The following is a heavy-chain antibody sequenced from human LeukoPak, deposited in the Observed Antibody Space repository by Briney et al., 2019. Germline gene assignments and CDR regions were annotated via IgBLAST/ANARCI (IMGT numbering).Heavy chain of an antibody. CDR3: ARDIGIVGATNDAFDI. CDR1: GYTFTSYG. Sequence: ASVKVSCKASGYTFTSYGISWVRQAPGQGLEWMGWISAYNGNTNYAQKLQGRVTMTTDTSTSTAYMELRSLRSDDTAVYYCARDIGIVGATNDAFDIWGQGTMVTVSS. D-gene: IGHD1-26*01. V-gene: IGHV1-18*01. J-gene: IGHJ3*02. CDR2: ISAYNGNT.